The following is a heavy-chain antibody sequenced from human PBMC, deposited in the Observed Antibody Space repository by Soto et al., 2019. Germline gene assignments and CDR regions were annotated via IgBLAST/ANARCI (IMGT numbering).Heavy chain of an antibody. CDR1: GYSFTSYW. V-gene: IGHV5-10-1*01. CDR2: IDPSDSYT. Sequence: GESLKISCKGSGYSFTSYWISWVRQMPGKGLEWMGRIDPSDSYTNYSPSFQGHVTISADKSISTAYLQWSSLKASDTAMYYCARQSPGSGHLYYYYGMDVWGQGTTVTVSS. D-gene: IGHD6-19*01. J-gene: IGHJ6*02. CDR3: ARQSPGSGHLYYYYGMDV.